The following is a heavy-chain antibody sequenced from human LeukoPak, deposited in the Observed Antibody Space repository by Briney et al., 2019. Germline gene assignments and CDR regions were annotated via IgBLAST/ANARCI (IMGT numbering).Heavy chain of an antibody. Sequence: PSETLSLTCTVSGGSISSYYWSWIRQPPGKGLEWIGYIYYSGSTNYNPSLKSRVTISVDTSKNQFSLKLSSVTAADTAVYYCARGNRDQLVYYYYYMDVWGKGTTVTVSS. CDR1: GGSISSYY. V-gene: IGHV4-59*01. J-gene: IGHJ6*03. D-gene: IGHD2-2*01. CDR2: IYYSGST. CDR3: ARGNRDQLVYYYYYMDV.